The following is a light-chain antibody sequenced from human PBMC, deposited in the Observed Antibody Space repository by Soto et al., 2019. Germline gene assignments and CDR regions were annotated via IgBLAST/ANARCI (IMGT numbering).Light chain of an antibody. CDR2: WAS. V-gene: IGKV4-1*01. J-gene: IGKJ4*01. CDR3: QQYYSLPLT. Sequence: DIVMSQSPDSLAASLGERATINCKSSQSVLYDSNNKNYLAWYQQKPGQPPKLLIYWASMRESGVPDRFSGSGSGTDFTLTITSLPAEDVAVYYCQQYYSLPLTFGGGTKVEIK. CDR1: QSVLYDSNNKNY.